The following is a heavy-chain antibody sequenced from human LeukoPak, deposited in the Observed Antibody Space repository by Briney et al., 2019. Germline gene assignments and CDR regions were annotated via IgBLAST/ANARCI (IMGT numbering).Heavy chain of an antibody. CDR3: ARDYCSSTSCPGGWFDP. D-gene: IGHD2-2*01. V-gene: IGHV3-30*04. J-gene: IGHJ5*02. CDR2: ISYDGSNK. CDR1: GFTFSSYA. Sequence: QPGRSLRLSCAASGFTFSSYAMHWVRQAPGKGLEWVAVISYDGSNKYYADSVKGRFTISRGNSKNTLYLQMNSLRAEDTAVYYCARDYCSSTSCPGGWFDPWGQGTLDTVSS.